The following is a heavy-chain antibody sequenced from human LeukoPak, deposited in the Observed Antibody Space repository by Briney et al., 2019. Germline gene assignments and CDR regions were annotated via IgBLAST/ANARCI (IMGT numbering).Heavy chain of an antibody. V-gene: IGHV3-21*01. J-gene: IGHJ6*02. CDR2: ISISSSYI. CDR3: ARTYYYDSSGYWPPLYYYGMDV. Sequence: GGSLRLSCAASGFTFSSYSMNWVRQAPGKGLEWVSSISISSSYIYYADSVKGRFTISRDNAKNSLYLQMSSLRAEDTAVYYCARTYYYDSSGYWPPLYYYGMDVWGQGTTVTVSS. CDR1: GFTFSSYS. D-gene: IGHD3-22*01.